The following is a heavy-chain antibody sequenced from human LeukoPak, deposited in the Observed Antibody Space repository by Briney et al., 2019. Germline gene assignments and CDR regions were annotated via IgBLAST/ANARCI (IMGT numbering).Heavy chain of an antibody. V-gene: IGHV3-7*01. CDR1: GFTFSNYW. CDR2: IKTDGSEK. Sequence: GGSLRLSCEGSGFTFSNYWMGWVRQAPGKGLQWVANIKTDGSEKYYVDSVKGRFTISRDNAKNSLYLQMNSLRAEDTAVYYCARDYRYSSSWSHGYWGQGTLVTVSS. CDR3: ARDYRYSSSWSHGY. D-gene: IGHD6-13*01. J-gene: IGHJ4*02.